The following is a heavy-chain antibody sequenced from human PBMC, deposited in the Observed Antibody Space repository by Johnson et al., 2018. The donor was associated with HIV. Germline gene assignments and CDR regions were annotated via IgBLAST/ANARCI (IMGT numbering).Heavy chain of an antibody. V-gene: IGHV3-33*01. CDR3: ARGGNRYYNFWSGYYRDAFDI. D-gene: IGHD3-3*01. Sequence: QEKLVESGGGVVQPGRSLRLSCAASGVIFSSYGMHWVRQAPGKGLEWVALIWNDGSDKYYADSVKGRLPISRDTSRNTLYLKMNSRRAEDTAVYYCARGGNRYYNFWSGYYRDAFDIWGQGTMVTVSS. CDR1: GVIFSSYG. J-gene: IGHJ3*02. CDR2: IWNDGSDK.